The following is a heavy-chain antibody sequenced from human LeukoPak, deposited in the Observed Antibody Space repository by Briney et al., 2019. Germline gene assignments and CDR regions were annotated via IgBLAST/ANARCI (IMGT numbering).Heavy chain of an antibody. CDR2: INHSGST. J-gene: IGHJ6*02. V-gene: IGHV4-34*01. CDR1: GGSFSGYY. Sequence: PSETLSLTCAVYGGSFSGYYWSWIRQPPGKGLEWIGEINHSGSTNYNPSLKSRVTISVDTSKNQFSLKLSSVTAADTAVYYCARGLEGMDVWGHGTTVTVSS. CDR3: ARGLEGMDV.